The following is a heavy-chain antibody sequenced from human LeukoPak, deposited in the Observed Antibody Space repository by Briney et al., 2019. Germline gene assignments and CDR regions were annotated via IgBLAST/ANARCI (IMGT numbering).Heavy chain of an antibody. J-gene: IGHJ3*02. CDR3: ASHYWNAFDI. CDR1: GGSISSSYYY. Sequence: SETLSLTCTVSGGSISSSYYYWGWIRQPPGKGLEWIGYIFPSGSTYYNPSLKSRVTISVDTSKNQFSLKLSSVTAADTAVYYCASHYWNAFDIWGQGTMVTVSS. D-gene: IGHD1-1*01. V-gene: IGHV4-31*03. CDR2: IFPSGST.